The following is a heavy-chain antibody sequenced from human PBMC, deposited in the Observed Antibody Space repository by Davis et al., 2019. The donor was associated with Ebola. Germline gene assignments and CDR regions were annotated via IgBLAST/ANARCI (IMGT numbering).Heavy chain of an antibody. CDR1: GFTFSSYA. J-gene: IGHJ6*02. CDR3: AGASHMDV. V-gene: IGHV3-30*04. Sequence: GGSLRLSCAASGFTFSSYAMHWVRQAPGKGLEWVAVISYDGSNKYYADSVKGRFTISRDNSKNTLYLQMNSLRAEDTAVYYCAGASHMDVWGQGTTVTVSS. CDR2: ISYDGSNK.